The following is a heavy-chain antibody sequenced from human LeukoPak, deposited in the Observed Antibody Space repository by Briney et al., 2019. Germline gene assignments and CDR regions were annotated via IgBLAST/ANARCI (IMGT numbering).Heavy chain of an antibody. J-gene: IGHJ4*02. CDR1: GFTFDDYA. CDR2: ISWNSGSI. CDR3: AKGWGGYSYGLDY. D-gene: IGHD5-18*01. Sequence: GGSLRLSCAASGFTFDDYAMHWVRQAPGKGLEWVSGISWNSGSIGYADSVKGRFTISRDNSKNTLYLQMNSLRAEDTAVYYCAKGWGGYSYGLDYWGQGTLVTVSS. V-gene: IGHV3-9*01.